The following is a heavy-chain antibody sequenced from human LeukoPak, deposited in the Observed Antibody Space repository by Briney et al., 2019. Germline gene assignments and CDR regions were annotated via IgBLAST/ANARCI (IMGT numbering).Heavy chain of an antibody. J-gene: IGHJ4*02. Sequence: GASVKVSCKASGGTFSSYAISWVRQAPGQGLEWMGRIIPILGIANYAQKFQGRVTITAEKSTSTAYMELSSLRSEDTAVYYCARELSGYSYGYVDYWGQGTLVTVSS. D-gene: IGHD5-18*01. CDR2: IIPILGIA. CDR1: GGTFSSYA. CDR3: ARELSGYSYGYVDY. V-gene: IGHV1-69*04.